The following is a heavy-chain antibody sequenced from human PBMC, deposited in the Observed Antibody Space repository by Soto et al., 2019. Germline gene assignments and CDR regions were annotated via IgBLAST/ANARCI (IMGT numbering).Heavy chain of an antibody. Sequence: PGGSMRLSCAAAGFNFSSYSVNWVRQAPGKGLEWVSSISSSSSYIYYADSVKGRFTISRDNAKNSLYLQMNSLRAEDTAVYYCARETNYYMDVWGKGTTVTVSS. D-gene: IGHD4-17*01. J-gene: IGHJ6*03. CDR2: ISSSSSYI. CDR1: GFNFSSYS. CDR3: ARETNYYMDV. V-gene: IGHV3-21*01.